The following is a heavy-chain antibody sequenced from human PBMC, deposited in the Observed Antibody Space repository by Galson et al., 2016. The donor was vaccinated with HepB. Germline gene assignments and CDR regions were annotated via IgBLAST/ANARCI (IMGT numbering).Heavy chain of an antibody. V-gene: IGHV3-33*01. CDR2: IWSDGSSK. Sequence: SLRLSCAASGFSFSSYGMHWVRQSPGKGLEWVALIWSDGSSKYYADSVKGRFTVSRDNSKNTLYLQMNSLRAEDTAVYYCARGRIVGATRVAEYFQHWGQGTLLTVSS. CDR3: ARGRIVGATRVAEYFQH. J-gene: IGHJ1*01. D-gene: IGHD1-26*01. CDR1: GFSFSSYG.